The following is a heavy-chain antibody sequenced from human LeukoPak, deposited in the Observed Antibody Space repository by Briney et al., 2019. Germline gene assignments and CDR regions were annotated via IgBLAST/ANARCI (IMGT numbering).Heavy chain of an antibody. D-gene: IGHD3-3*01. J-gene: IGHJ5*02. CDR3: ARGEWLFIHNWFDP. CDR2: IYHSGST. Sequence: PSETLSLTCTVSGYSISSGYYWGWIRQPPGKGLEWIGSIYHSGSTCYNPSLKSRVTISVDTSKNQFSLKLSSVTAADTAVYYCARGEWLFIHNWFDPWGQGTLVTVSS. CDR1: GYSISSGYY. V-gene: IGHV4-38-2*02.